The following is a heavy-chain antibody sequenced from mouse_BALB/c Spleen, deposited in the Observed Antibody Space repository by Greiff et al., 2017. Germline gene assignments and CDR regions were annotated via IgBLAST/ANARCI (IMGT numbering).Heavy chain of an antibody. CDR2: ISDGGSYT. V-gene: IGHV5-4*02. D-gene: IGHD1-1*01. CDR1: GFTFSDYY. J-gene: IGHJ4*01. Sequence: EVKLMESGGGLVKPGGSLKLSCAASGFTFSDYYMYWVRQTPEKRLEWVATISDGGSYTYYPDSVKGRFTISRDNAKNILYLQMSSLRSEDTAMYYCARDYYGSYAMDYWGQGTSVTVSS. CDR3: ARDYYGSYAMDY.